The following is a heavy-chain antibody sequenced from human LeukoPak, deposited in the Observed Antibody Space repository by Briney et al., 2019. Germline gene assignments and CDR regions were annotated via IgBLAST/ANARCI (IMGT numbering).Heavy chain of an antibody. Sequence: YYRSKWYNDYAVSVKSRITINPDTSKNQFSLQLNSVTPEDTAVYYCARDAGSGWLPYFDYWGQGTLVTVSS. CDR3: ARDAGSGWLPYFDY. D-gene: IGHD6-19*01. V-gene: IGHV6-1*01. J-gene: IGHJ4*02. CDR2: YYRSKWYN.